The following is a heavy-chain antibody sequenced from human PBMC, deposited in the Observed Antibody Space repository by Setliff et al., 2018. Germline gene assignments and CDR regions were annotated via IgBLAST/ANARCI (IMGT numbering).Heavy chain of an antibody. J-gene: IGHJ4*02. V-gene: IGHV3-23*01. Sequence: GGSLRLSCAASGFTFSSYAITWVRQAPGKGLEWVSMISGSAQTTFYAYSVKGRFTIYRDNSKNTGYLEMNSLRAEDTAVYYCAKEGDTGPPNWYSYDYWGQGTLVTVSS. CDR1: GFTFSSYA. CDR2: ISGSAQTT. CDR3: AKEGDTGPPNWYSYDY. D-gene: IGHD2-21*02.